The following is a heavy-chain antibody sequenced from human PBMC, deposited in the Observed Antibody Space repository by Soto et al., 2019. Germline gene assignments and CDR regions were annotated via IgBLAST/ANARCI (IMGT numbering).Heavy chain of an antibody. Sequence: GGSLRLSCAASGFTFSGYYMTWVRQSPGRGLEWVGNIKQDGSEKYYVDSLKGRFTISRDNAKKSLYLQMNNLRVEDTAVYYCARGRSDDYFDYWGQGTLVTVSS. J-gene: IGHJ4*02. CDR3: ARGRSDDYFDY. D-gene: IGHD2-15*01. V-gene: IGHV3-7*01. CDR2: IKQDGSEK. CDR1: GFTFSGYY.